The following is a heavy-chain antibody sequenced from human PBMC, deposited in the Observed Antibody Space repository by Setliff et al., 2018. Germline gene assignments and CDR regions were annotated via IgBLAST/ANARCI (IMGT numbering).Heavy chain of an antibody. Sequence: GGSLRLSCAASGFTFSSYSMNWVRQAPGKGLEWVSYISSSSSTIYYADSVKGRFTISRDNAKNSLYLQMNSLTAEDTAMYYCATLSKDLNYWGQGTLVTVSS. CDR2: ISSSSSTI. CDR1: GFTFSSYS. J-gene: IGHJ4*02. D-gene: IGHD3-3*01. V-gene: IGHV3-48*01. CDR3: ATLSKDLNY.